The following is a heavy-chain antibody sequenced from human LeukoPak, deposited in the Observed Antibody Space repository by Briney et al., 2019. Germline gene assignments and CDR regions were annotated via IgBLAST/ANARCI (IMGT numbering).Heavy chain of an antibody. CDR1: GFTFSNYW. CDR3: ARDRYFQY. V-gene: IGHV3-7*01. J-gene: IGHJ1*01. Sequence: GGSLRLSCAASGFTFSNYWMSWVRQVPRKGLEWVANIKQDGNEKHYVDSVKGRFTISRDNAKNSLYLQMNSLRVEDTAVYYCARDRYFQYWGQGTLVIVSS. CDR2: IKQDGNEK. D-gene: IGHD1-14*01.